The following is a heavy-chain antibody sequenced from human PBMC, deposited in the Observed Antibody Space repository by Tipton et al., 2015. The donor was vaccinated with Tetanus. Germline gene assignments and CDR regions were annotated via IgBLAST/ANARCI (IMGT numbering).Heavy chain of an antibody. D-gene: IGHD3-3*01. Sequence: QLVQSGAEVKKPGSSVKVSCKASGGTFSSYAISWVRQAPGQGLEWMGGIIPIFGTANYAQKFQGRVTITADKSTSTAYMELSSLRSEDTAVYYCARGPDYDFWSGYQGRAYYYYGMDVWGQGTTVTVSS. V-gene: IGHV1-69*06. CDR1: GGTFSSYA. J-gene: IGHJ6*02. CDR2: IIPIFGTA. CDR3: ARGPDYDFWSGYQGRAYYYYGMDV.